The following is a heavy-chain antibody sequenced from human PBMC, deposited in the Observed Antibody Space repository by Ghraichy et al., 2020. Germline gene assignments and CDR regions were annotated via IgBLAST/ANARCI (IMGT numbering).Heavy chain of an antibody. CDR1: GFTFSSYG. V-gene: IGHV3-33*01. Sequence: GGSLRLSCAASGFTFSSYGMHWVRQAPGKGLEWVAVIWYDGSNKYYADSVKGRFTISRDNSKNTLYLQMNSLRAEDTAVYYCARDANHHTIFVTVDWFDPWGQGTLVTVSS. CDR3: ARDANHHTIFVTVDWFDP. CDR2: IWYDGSNK. J-gene: IGHJ5*02. D-gene: IGHD3-3*01.